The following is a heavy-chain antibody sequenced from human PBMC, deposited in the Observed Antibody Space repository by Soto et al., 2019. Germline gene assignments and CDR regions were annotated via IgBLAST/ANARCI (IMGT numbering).Heavy chain of an antibody. D-gene: IGHD3-10*01. CDR3: ARDYRVLLWFGESKIYYGMDV. V-gene: IGHV3-30-3*01. CDR1: GFTFSSYA. Sequence: GGSLRLSCAASGFTFSSYAMHWVRQAPGKGLEWVAVISYDGSNKYYADSVKGRFTISRDNSKNTLYLQMNSLRAEDTAVYYCARDYRVLLWFGESKIYYGMDVWGQGTTVTVSS. CDR2: ISYDGSNK. J-gene: IGHJ6*02.